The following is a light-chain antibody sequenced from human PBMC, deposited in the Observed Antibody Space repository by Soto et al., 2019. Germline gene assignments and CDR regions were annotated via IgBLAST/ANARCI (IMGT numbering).Light chain of an antibody. Sequence: QSALTQPASVSGSPGQSITISCTGTSSDVGGYNYVSWHQQHPGKAPKVMIYEVSNRPSGVSNRFSRSKSGNTASLTISGLQAEDEADYYCSSYTSSSTLVFGTGTNVTVL. CDR3: SSYTSSSTLV. CDR1: SSDVGGYNY. V-gene: IGLV2-14*03. J-gene: IGLJ1*01. CDR2: EVS.